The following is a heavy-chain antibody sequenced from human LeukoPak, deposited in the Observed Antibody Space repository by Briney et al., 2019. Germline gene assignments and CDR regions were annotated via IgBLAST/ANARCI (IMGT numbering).Heavy chain of an antibody. D-gene: IGHD6-25*01. V-gene: IGHV4-59*01. J-gene: IGHJ4*02. CDR1: GGSISSFY. Sequence: PSETLSLTCTVSGGSISSFYWNWIRQPPGKGLEWVGYVYYGGITSYNTSLKSRVTISVDTSKNQFSLKLASVTAADTALYYCARGKAANWYFDYWGQGALVTVSS. CDR2: VYYGGIT. CDR3: ARGKAANWYFDY.